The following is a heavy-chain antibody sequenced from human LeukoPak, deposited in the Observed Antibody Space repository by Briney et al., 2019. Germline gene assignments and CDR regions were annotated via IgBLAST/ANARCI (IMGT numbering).Heavy chain of an antibody. Sequence: SETLSLTCTVSGGSISSGSYYWSWIRQPAGKGLEWIGRIYTSGSTNYNPSLKSRVTISVDTSKNQFSLKLSSVTAADTAVYYCARERPVYYYDSSGFDYWGQGTLVTVSS. CDR3: ARERPVYYYDSSGFDY. D-gene: IGHD3-22*01. J-gene: IGHJ4*02. CDR2: IYTSGST. V-gene: IGHV4-61*02. CDR1: GGSISSGSYY.